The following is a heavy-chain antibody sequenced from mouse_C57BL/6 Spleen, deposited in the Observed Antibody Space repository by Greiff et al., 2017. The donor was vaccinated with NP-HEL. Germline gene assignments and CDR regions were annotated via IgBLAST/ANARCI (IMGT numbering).Heavy chain of an antibody. D-gene: IGHD2-1*01. CDR2: IWRGGST. Sequence: VKLQESGPGLVQPSQSLSITCTVSGFSLTSYGVHWVRQSPGKGLEWLGVIWRGGSTDYNAAFMSRLSITKDNSKSQVFFKMNSLQADDTAIYYCAKNGYYGNYDAMDYWGQGTSVTVSS. J-gene: IGHJ4*01. V-gene: IGHV2-5*01. CDR3: AKNGYYGNYDAMDY. CDR1: GFSLTSYG.